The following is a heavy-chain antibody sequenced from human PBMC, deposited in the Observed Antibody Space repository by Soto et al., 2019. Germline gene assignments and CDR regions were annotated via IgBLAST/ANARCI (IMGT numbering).Heavy chain of an antibody. V-gene: IGHV1-69*02. D-gene: IGHD2-15*01. CDR3: ARRTGYCSGGSCPMDF. Sequence: GASVKVSCKASGGTFSSYTISWVRQAPGQGLEWMGRIIPILGIANYAQKFQGRVTITADKSTSTAYMELSSLRSEDTAVYYCARRTGYCSGGSCPMDFWGQGTTVTVSS. CDR1: GGTFSSYT. CDR2: IIPILGIA. J-gene: IGHJ6*02.